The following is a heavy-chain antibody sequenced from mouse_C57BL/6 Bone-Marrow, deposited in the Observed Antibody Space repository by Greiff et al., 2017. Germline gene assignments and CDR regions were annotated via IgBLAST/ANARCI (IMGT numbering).Heavy chain of an antibody. D-gene: IGHD4-1*01. CDR3: ARPFNWDVYFDY. CDR2: ISGGGIYT. V-gene: IGHV5-6*01. Sequence: EVKLMESGGDLVKPEGSLNLSWAASEFPFGSYGFSWVRRTPDKRLEGVATISGGGIYTSDPAIVKGRFTISRDNAKNTLYLQMSSLKSEDTAMYYCARPFNWDVYFDYWGQGTTLTVSS. CDR1: EFPFGSYG. J-gene: IGHJ2*01.